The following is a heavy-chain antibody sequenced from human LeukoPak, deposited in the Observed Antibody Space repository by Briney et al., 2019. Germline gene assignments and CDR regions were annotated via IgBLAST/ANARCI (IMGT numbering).Heavy chain of an antibody. CDR1: GFTFSSYW. CDR3: ARGQGVPAAIHDAFDI. V-gene: IGHV3-7*01. CDR2: IKQDGSEK. D-gene: IGHD2-2*01. Sequence: GGSLRLSCAASGFTFSSYWMSWVRQAPGKGLEWVANIKQDGSEKYYVDSVKGRFTISRDNAKKSLYLQMNSLRAEDTAVYYCARGQGVPAAIHDAFDIWGQGTMVTVSS. J-gene: IGHJ3*02.